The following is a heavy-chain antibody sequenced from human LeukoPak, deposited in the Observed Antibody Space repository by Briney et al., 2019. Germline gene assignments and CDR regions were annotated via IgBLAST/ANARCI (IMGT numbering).Heavy chain of an antibody. V-gene: IGHV3-23*01. D-gene: IGHD3-22*01. CDR3: AKVVDYYDSLDYFDY. CDR1: GFTFSSYA. J-gene: IGHJ4*02. Sequence: GGSLRLSCAASGFTFSSYAMHWVRQAPGKGLEWVSAMSGSGGHMYYTDSVKGRFTISRDNSKNTLYLQMNSLRAEDTAVYYCAKVVDYYDSLDYFDYWGQGTLVTVSS. CDR2: MSGSGGHM.